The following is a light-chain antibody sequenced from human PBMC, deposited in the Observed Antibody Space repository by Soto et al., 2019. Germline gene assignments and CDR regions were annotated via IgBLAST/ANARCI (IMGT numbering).Light chain of an antibody. CDR2: SNN. J-gene: IGLJ1*01. CDR1: RSNIGSNP. CDR3: AAWDDSLYGRV. V-gene: IGLV1-44*01. Sequence: SALTQPPSASGTPGQRVTISCSGSRSNIGSNPVNWYQQLPGTAPKLLIDSNNQRPSGVPDRFSGSRSGTSASLAISGLQSEDEADYYCAAWDDSLYGRVFGTGT.